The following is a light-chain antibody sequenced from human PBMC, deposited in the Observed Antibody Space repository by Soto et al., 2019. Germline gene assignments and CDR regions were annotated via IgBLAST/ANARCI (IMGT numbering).Light chain of an antibody. J-gene: IGKJ1*01. CDR1: QSVNSSY. CDR3: QQCGSSSWT. CDR2: GAS. Sequence: EIVLTQCPGTLSLSPGERATLSCRASQSVNSSYLAWYQQKPGQAPRLLIYGASSRATCIPDRFSGSGSETYSTLTISRLEPEDFAVYYCQQCGSSSWTFGQGNKVEIK. V-gene: IGKV3-20*01.